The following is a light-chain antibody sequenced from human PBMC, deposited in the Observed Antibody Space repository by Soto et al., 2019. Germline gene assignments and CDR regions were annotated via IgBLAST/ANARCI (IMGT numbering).Light chain of an antibody. CDR2: TNN. CDR1: SSNIGSNY. J-gene: IGLJ3*02. V-gene: IGLV1-47*02. CDR3: ATWDDSLSAWV. Sequence: QPVLTQPPSASGTPGQRVTISCSGRSSNIGSNYVYWYQQLPGTAPKLLMYTNNQRPSGVPDRFSGSKSGTSASLAISGLRSEDEADYYCATWDDSLSAWVFGVGTKLTVL.